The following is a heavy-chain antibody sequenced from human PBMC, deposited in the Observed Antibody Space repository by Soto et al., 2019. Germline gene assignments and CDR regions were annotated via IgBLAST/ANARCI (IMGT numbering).Heavy chain of an antibody. CDR1: GFTFSTYW. CDR2: VKTDGTNT. J-gene: IGHJ6*02. V-gene: IGHV3-74*01. D-gene: IGHD3-22*01. Sequence: VQLVESGGGLVQPGGSLRLSCAGTGFTFSTYWMHWVRQVPGKGLEWVSRVKTDGTNTGYADSVKGRFTIPRDNAKNTLYLEMNNRRADDTAVYYCARGGVIVVGLDVWGQGTTVTVSS. CDR3: ARGGVIVVGLDV.